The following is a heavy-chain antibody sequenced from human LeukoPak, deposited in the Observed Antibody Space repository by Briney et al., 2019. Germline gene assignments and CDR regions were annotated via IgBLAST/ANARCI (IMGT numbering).Heavy chain of an antibody. J-gene: IGHJ3*02. CDR1: GDSVSSNSAA. V-gene: IGHV6-1*01. D-gene: IGHD3-10*01. CDR3: ARDLIPYGSGSYVAFDI. Sequence: SQTLSLTCAISGDSVSSNSAAWNWIRQSPSRGLEWLGRTYYRSKWYNDYAVSVKSRITINPDTSKNQFSLQLNSVTPEDTAVYYCARDLIPYGSGSYVAFDIWGQGTMVTVSS. CDR2: TYYRSKWYN.